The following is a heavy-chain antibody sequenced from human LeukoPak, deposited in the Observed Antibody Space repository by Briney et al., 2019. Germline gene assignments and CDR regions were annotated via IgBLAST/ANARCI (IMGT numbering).Heavy chain of an antibody. CDR1: GGSISSYY. D-gene: IGHD6-19*01. J-gene: IGHJ3*02. CDR3: ARTVQSSGWFPDAFDI. V-gene: IGHV4-59*01. Sequence: PSETLSLTCTVSGGSISSYYWSWLRQPPGKGLEWIGYIYYSGSTNYNPSLKSRGTISVDTSKNQFSLKLSSVTAADTAVYYCARTVQSSGWFPDAFDIWGQGTMVTVSS. CDR2: IYYSGST.